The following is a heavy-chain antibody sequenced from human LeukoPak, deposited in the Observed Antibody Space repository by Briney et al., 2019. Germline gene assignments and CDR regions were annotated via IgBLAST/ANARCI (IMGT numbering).Heavy chain of an antibody. CDR3: AKPKTTSSGWYFFDN. D-gene: IGHD6-19*01. CDR2: ISSSSSYI. V-gene: IGHV3-21*04. CDR1: GFTFSSYS. J-gene: IGHJ4*02. Sequence: PGGSLRLSCAASGFTFSSYSMNWVRQAPGKGLEWVSSISSSSSYIYYADSVKGRFTISRDNAKNSLSLQMHSLRPEDTALYYCAKPKTTSSGWYFFDNWGQGTLVTVSS.